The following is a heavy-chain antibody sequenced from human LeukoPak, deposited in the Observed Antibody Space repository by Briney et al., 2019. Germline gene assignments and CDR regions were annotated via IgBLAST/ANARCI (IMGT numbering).Heavy chain of an antibody. J-gene: IGHJ4*02. CDR1: GGSFRNYA. CDR2: IIPIFGTT. V-gene: IGHV1-69*13. Sequence: ASVKVSCKASGGSFRNYAISWVRQAPGQGLEWMGGIIPIFGTTKHAQKFQGRVTITADESTSTAYMELSSLRSEDTAVYYCARAQVTMLVVVTYFDYWGQGTLVTVSS. CDR3: ARAQVTMLVVVTYFDY. D-gene: IGHD3-22*01.